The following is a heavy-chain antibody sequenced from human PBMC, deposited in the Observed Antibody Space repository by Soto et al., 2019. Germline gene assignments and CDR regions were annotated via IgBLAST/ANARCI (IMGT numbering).Heavy chain of an antibody. J-gene: IGHJ4*02. D-gene: IGHD1-26*01. CDR3: TRHGGRSYGDY. V-gene: IGHV3-15*01. CDR2: IKSKTDGGTT. CDR1: GFTFSNAW. Sequence: EVQLVESGGGLVKPGGSLRLSCAASGFTFSNAWMSWVRQAPGKGLEWVGRIKSKTDGGTTDYAAPVKGRFTISRDDSKNTAYLQMNSLKTEDTAVYYCTRHGGRSYGDYWGQGTLVTVSS.